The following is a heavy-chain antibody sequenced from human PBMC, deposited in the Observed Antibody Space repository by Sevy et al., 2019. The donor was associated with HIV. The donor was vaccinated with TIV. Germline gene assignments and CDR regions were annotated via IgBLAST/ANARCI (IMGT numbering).Heavy chain of an antibody. V-gene: IGHV3-30*18. J-gene: IGHJ4*02. CDR2: ISYDGSNE. CDR3: AKRKGNYYDSSGEYYFDY. CDR1: GFTFRTYG. D-gene: IGHD3-22*01. Sequence: GGSLRLSCAASGFTFRTYGMHWVRQAPGKGLELVAIISYDGSNENYADSVKGRFTISRDNSKNTLYLQMSSLRAEDTAIYYCAKRKGNYYDSSGEYYFDYWGQGTLVTVSS.